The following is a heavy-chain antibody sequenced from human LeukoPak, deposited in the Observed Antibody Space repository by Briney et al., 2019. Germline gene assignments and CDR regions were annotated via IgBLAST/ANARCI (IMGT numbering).Heavy chain of an antibody. Sequence: SQTLSLTCTVSGGSISSGSYYWSWIRQPAGKGLEWIGRIYTSGSTNYNPSLRSRVTISVDTSKNQFSLKLSSVTAADTAVYYCAREDIVVVPAAIEDYYYMDVWGQGTMVTVSS. J-gene: IGHJ6*03. D-gene: IGHD2-2*01. V-gene: IGHV4-61*02. CDR2: IYTSGST. CDR3: AREDIVVVPAAIEDYYYMDV. CDR1: GGSISSGSYY.